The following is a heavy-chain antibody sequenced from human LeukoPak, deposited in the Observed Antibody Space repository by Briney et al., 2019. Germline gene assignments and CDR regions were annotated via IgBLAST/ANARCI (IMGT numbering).Heavy chain of an antibody. CDR3: ARGGYSYGLGY. J-gene: IGHJ4*02. CDR1: GFTFSSYD. D-gene: IGHD5-18*01. V-gene: IGHV3-13*01. CDR2: TGTAGDT. Sequence: GGSLRLSCAASGFTFSSYDMHWVRQATGKGLEWVSATGTAGDTYYPGSVKGRFTISRENAKNSLYLQMNSLRAGDTAVYYCARGGYSYGLGYWGQGTLVTVSS.